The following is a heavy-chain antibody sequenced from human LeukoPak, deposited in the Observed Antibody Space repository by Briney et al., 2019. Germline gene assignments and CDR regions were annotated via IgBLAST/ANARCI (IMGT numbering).Heavy chain of an antibody. D-gene: IGHD4-17*01. CDR3: ARDDDYGDYRKRYYYYGMDV. V-gene: IGHV4-4*07. CDR2: IYTSGST. Sequence: SETLSLTCTVSGGSISSYYWSWIRQPAGKGLEWIGRIYTSGSTNYNPSLKSRVTMSVDTSKNQFSLKLSSVTAADTAVYYCARDDDYGDYRKRYYYYGMDVWGQGTTVTVSS. CDR1: GGSISSYY. J-gene: IGHJ6*02.